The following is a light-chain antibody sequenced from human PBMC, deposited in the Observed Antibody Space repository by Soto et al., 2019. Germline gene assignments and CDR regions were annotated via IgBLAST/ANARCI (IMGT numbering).Light chain of an antibody. CDR2: DAS. CDR3: QQRSNWPPDLT. J-gene: IGKJ4*01. Sequence: EIVLTQSPATLSLSPGERATLSCRAKNIVCSYLAWYQQKPGQAPMLLIYDASIRATGIPVRFSGSGSGTDFTLTISSLEPEDFAVYYCQQRSNWPPDLTFGGGTKVDIK. V-gene: IGKV3-11*01. CDR1: NIVCSY.